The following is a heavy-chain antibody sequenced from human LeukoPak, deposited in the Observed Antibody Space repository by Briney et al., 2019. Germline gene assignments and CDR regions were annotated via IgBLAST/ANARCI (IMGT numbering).Heavy chain of an antibody. D-gene: IGHD6-19*01. CDR1: GFTFSSYS. J-gene: IGHJ4*02. CDR2: ISSSSSYI. V-gene: IGHV3-21*01. CDR3: ASGSGWYEGCFSRPDN. Sequence: GGSLRLSCAASGFTFSSYSMNWVRQAPGKGLEWVSSISSSSSYIYYADSVKGRFTISRDNAKNSLYLQMNSLRAEDTAVYYCASGSGWYEGCFSRPDNWGQGTLVTVSS.